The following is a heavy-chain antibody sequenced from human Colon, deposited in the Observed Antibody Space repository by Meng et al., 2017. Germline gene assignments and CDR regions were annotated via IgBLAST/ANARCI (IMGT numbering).Heavy chain of an antibody. J-gene: IGHJ3*02. CDR2: IYPADSET. Sequence: GESLKISCKVSGYNFATYWIGWVRLMPGKGLEWMGIIYPADSETRYNPSFQGQVTISADKSISTAYLQWSSLQASDTAMYYCARHRTSGWPDEAAAFGIWGQGTMVTVSS. D-gene: IGHD2-8*01. CDR3: ARHRTSGWPDEAAAFGI. CDR1: GYNFATYW. V-gene: IGHV5-51*01.